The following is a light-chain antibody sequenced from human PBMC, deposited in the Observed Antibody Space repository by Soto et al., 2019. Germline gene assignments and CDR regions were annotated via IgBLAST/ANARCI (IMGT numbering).Light chain of an antibody. J-gene: IGKJ5*01. CDR3: QQYYSPPMT. Sequence: DIVMTQSPDSLAVSLGERTTINCKSSQSVLYSSNNKNYLAWYQQKPGQPPKLLIYWASTRESGVPDRFSGSGSGTHFTLTISSLQAEDVAVYYGQQYYSPPMTFGQGTRLEIE. CDR1: QSVLYSSNNKNY. V-gene: IGKV4-1*01. CDR2: WAS.